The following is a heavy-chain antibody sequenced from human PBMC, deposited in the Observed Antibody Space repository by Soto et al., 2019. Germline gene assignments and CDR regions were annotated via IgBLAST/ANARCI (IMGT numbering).Heavy chain of an antibody. CDR3: ARWWELLRAFGI. V-gene: IGHV5-51*01. CDR1: GYRFTYSW. J-gene: IGHJ3*02. CDR2: IYPGDSDT. Sequence: GECLRISCQGSGYRFTYSWCGCVRQLPGKGLEWMGIIYPGDSDTRYSPSFQGQVTITADKSTSTAYLQWNTLKASDTAVYYCARWWELLRAFGIWGQGKMVNVS. D-gene: IGHD1-26*01.